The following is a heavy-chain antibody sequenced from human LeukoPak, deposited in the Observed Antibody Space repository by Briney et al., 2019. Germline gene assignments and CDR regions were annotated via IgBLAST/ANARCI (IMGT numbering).Heavy chain of an antibody. V-gene: IGHV3-30*04. CDR2: ISYDGSNK. D-gene: IGHD3-22*01. J-gene: IGHJ4*02. CDR3: AKKNASYYDSSGYYLDY. Sequence: GGSLRLSCSASGFTFSSYAMHWVRQAPGKGLEWVAVISYDGSNKYYADSVKGRFTISRDNSKNTLYLQMNSLRAEDTAVYYCAKKNASYYDSSGYYLDYWGQGTLVTVSS. CDR1: GFTFSSYA.